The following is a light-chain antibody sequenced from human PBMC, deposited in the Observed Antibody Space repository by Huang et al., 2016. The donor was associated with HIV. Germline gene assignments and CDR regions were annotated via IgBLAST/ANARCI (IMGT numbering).Light chain of an antibody. CDR1: QSVLYSSNNKNY. Sequence: DIVMTQSPDSLAVSLGERATINCKSSQSVLYSSNNKNYLACYHQKPGQPPQLLIYWASTRESGVPDRFSGSGSGTDFTLTISSLQAEDVAVYYCQQYYSTLTFGGGTKVEIK. CDR3: QQYYSTLT. J-gene: IGKJ4*01. CDR2: WAS. V-gene: IGKV4-1*01.